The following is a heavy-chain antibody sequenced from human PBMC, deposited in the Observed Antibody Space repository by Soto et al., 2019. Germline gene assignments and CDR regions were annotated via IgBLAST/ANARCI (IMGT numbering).Heavy chain of an antibody. Sequence: EVQLLESGGGLVQPGGSLRLSCAASGFTFSSYAMSWVRQAPGKGLEWVSAISGSGGSTYYADSVKGWFTISRDNSKNSLYLQMNSLRAEDTAVYYCARLALVVITNGPDYWGQGTLVAVSS. D-gene: IGHD3-22*01. CDR3: ARLALVVITNGPDY. V-gene: IGHV3-23*01. CDR2: ISGSGGST. J-gene: IGHJ4*02. CDR1: GFTFSSYA.